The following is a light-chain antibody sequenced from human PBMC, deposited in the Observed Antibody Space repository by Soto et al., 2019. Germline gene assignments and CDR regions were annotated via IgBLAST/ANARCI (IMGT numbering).Light chain of an antibody. CDR3: HQYGSSPQT. J-gene: IGKJ1*01. V-gene: IGKV3-20*01. CDR1: QSVSSSY. Sequence: EIVLTQSPGTLSLSPGERATLSCRASQSVSSSYLAWYQQKPGQAPRLLISGAVSRATGVSDRFSGSGSGTDFTLTIIRLEPGDFAVYYCHQYGSSPQTFGQGTKVDNK. CDR2: GAV.